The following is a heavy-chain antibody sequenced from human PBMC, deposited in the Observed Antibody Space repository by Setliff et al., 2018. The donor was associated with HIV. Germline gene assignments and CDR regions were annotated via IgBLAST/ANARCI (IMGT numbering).Heavy chain of an antibody. CDR1: GYSINSGYY. J-gene: IGHJ4*02. CDR3: ARVARGGHSSRWYYFDY. V-gene: IGHV4-38-2*01. D-gene: IGHD6-13*01. CDR2: IYHSGST. Sequence: SETLSLTCAVSGYSINSGYYWGWIRQPPGKGLEWIGTIYHSGSTYYNPSLKSRVTISVDTSKNQFSLKVSSVTAADTAVYYCARVARGGHSSRWYYFDYWGQGTLVTVS.